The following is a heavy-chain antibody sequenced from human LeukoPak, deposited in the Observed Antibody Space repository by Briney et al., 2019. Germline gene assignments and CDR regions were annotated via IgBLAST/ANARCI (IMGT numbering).Heavy chain of an antibody. CDR1: GFTFSSYA. Sequence: GRSLRLSCAASGFTFSSYAMPWVRQAPGKGLEWVAVISYDGSNKYYADSVKGRFTISRDNSKNTLYLQMNSLRAEDTAVYYCARVDDYGDYSSLILDYWGQGTLVTVSS. CDR2: ISYDGSNK. V-gene: IGHV3-30*01. CDR3: ARVDDYGDYSSLILDY. J-gene: IGHJ4*02. D-gene: IGHD4-17*01.